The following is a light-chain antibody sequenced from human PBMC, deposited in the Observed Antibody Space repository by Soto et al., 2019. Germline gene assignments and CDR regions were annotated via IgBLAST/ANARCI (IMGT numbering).Light chain of an antibody. V-gene: IGKV3-15*01. J-gene: IGKJ2*01. CDR2: GAP. CDR1: QSINSE. CDR3: QQGHHWPLT. Sequence: EIVMTQSPATLSLSPGDIAALSCRASQSINSELDWYQQKPGQPPRLLIYGAPTRATGVPARFTGSESGSEFTLTISGLQSADFAVYYCQQGHHWPLTFGQGTRLE.